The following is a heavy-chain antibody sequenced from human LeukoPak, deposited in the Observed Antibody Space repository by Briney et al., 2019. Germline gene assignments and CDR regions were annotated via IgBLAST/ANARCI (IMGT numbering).Heavy chain of an antibody. Sequence: GGSLRLSCAASGFTFSSYAMHWVRQAPGKGLEWVAVISYDGSNKYYADSVKGRFTISRDNSKNTLYLQMNSLRAGDTAVYYCAGDWSYYDSSGYTGWGQGTLVTVSS. CDR1: GFTFSSYA. D-gene: IGHD3-22*01. CDR2: ISYDGSNK. V-gene: IGHV3-30-3*01. CDR3: AGDWSYYDSSGYTG. J-gene: IGHJ4*02.